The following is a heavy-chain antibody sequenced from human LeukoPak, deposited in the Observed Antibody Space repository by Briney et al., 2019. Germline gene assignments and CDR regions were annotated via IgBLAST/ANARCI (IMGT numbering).Heavy chain of an antibody. D-gene: IGHD3-22*01. CDR2: INPSGGST. CDR1: GYTFTSYY. Sequence: ASVKVSCKASGYTFTSYYMHWVRQAPGQGLEWMGMINPSGGSTSYAQKFQGRVTMTRDTSTSTVYMELSSLRSEDTAVYYCARDGKPYYYDSSGYDYWGQGTLVTVSS. J-gene: IGHJ4*02. CDR3: ARDGKPYYYDSSGYDY. V-gene: IGHV1-46*01.